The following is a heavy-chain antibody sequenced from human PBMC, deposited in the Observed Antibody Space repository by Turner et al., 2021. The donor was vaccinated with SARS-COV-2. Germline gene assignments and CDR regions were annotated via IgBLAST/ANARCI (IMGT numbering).Heavy chain of an antibody. J-gene: IGHJ4*02. CDR1: GYTFTTYY. CDR2: ITPSSCYT. V-gene: IGHV1-46*03. D-gene: IGHD4-17*01. CDR3: TRSRPGSTVTFDY. Sequence: QVQLVQSGAEVKKPGASVKVSCKASGYTFTTYYLHWVRQAPGHGLEWMGMITPSSCYTTYAQTVQGRVTMTRDTSTTTVYMDLSSLTFEDTAVYFCTRSRPGSTVTFDYWGQGTLVTVSS.